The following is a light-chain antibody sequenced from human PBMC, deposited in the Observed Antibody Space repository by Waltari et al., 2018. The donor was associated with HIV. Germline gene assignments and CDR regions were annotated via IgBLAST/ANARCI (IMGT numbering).Light chain of an antibody. CDR1: SGSVSTSYY. CDR3: VLYMGSGISV. V-gene: IGLV8-61*01. CDR2: STN. J-gene: IGLJ3*02. Sequence: QTVVTQEPSFSVSPGGTVTLTCGLSSGSVSTSYYPSWYQQTPGQAPRTLIQSTNTRSSGVPGRFACSILGNKAALTITGAQADDESDYYCVLYMGSGISVFGGGTKLTVL.